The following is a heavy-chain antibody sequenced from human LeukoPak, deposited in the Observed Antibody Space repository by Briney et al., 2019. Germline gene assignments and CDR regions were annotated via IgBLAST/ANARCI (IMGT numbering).Heavy chain of an antibody. J-gene: IGHJ4*02. CDR2: IYYSGST. Sequence: PSETLSLTCTVSGGSISSYYWSWIRQPPGKGLEWIGYIYYSGSTNYNPSLKSRVTISVDTSKNQFSLKLSSVTAADTAVYYCATSAVAATIDYFDYWGQGTLVTVSP. D-gene: IGHD6-19*01. V-gene: IGHV4-59*01. CDR1: GGSISSYY. CDR3: ATSAVAATIDYFDY.